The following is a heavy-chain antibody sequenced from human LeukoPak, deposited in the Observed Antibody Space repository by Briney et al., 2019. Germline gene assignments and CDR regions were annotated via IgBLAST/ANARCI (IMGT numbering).Heavy chain of an antibody. Sequence: GGSLRLSCAASGFTFGAYTMNWVRQAPGKGLEWVSAISGSGGSTYYAGSVKGRFTISRDNSKNTMYQQMNSLRAEDTAVYYCAKAGGSSWYDAWGQGILVTVSS. CDR1: GFTFGAYT. CDR3: AKAGGSSWYDA. D-gene: IGHD6-13*01. CDR2: ISGSGGST. J-gene: IGHJ5*02. V-gene: IGHV3-23*01.